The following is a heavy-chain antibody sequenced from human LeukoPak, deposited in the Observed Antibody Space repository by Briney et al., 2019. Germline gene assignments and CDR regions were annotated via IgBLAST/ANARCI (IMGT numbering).Heavy chain of an antibody. J-gene: IGHJ4*02. D-gene: IGHD3-10*01. Sequence: GGSLRLSCAASGFTVSSNYMSWVRQAPGKGLEWVSVIYSGGSTYYADSVKGRFTISRDNSKNTLYLQMNSLRAEDTAVYYCARDSAVWFGDPTGTYWGQGTLVTVSS. CDR2: IYSGGST. CDR1: GFTVSSNY. CDR3: ARDSAVWFGDPTGTY. V-gene: IGHV3-53*01.